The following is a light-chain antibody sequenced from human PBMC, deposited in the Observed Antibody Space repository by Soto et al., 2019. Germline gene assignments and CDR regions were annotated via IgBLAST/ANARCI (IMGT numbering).Light chain of an antibody. J-gene: IGKJ1*01. Sequence: DIVMTQSPLSLPVTPGEPASISCRSSQSLLHSNGYNYLDWYLQKPGQSPQVLIYMGSNRASGVPDRFSGSGSGTDFTLKISRVEAEDVGVYYCMQDLQTRTFGQGTKVEIK. CDR2: MGS. V-gene: IGKV2-28*01. CDR1: QSLLHSNGYNY. CDR3: MQDLQTRT.